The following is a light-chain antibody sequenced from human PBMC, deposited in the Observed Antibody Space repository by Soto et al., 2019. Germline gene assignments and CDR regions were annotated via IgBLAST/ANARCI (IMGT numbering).Light chain of an antibody. V-gene: IGKV1-33*01. J-gene: IGKJ4*02. CDR2: DAF. Sequence: DIQMTQSPSSLSASVGDRVTITCQASQDISNYLNWYQQKPGKDPKLLIYDAFNFETRDTSKVSGRGSRKDFSLTLRSLKSGAFSLYYCEPYSNWPLMFSGGTKVDI. CDR3: EPYSNWPLM. CDR1: QDISNY.